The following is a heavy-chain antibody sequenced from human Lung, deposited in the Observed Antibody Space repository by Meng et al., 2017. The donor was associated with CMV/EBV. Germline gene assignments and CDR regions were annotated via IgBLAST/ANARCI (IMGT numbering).Heavy chain of an antibody. D-gene: IGHD2-21*01. CDR3: AKMGSGGDSYYFDY. Sequence: VQLLESGGALVQPGGSLRVSCVGSEFTFSSYAMSWVRQAPGKGLEWVSIISDNGGGIYYADSVKGRFTISRDNSENTVYMQMNSLRAEDTAVYYCAKMGSGGDSYYFDYWGQGTLVTVSS. V-gene: IGHV3-23*01. CDR2: ISDNGGGI. CDR1: EFTFSSYA. J-gene: IGHJ4*02.